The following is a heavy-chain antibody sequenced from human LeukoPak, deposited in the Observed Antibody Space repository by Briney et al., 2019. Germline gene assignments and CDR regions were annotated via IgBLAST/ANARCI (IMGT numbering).Heavy chain of an antibody. J-gene: IGHJ4*02. CDR2: IYADGGR. D-gene: IGHD1-26*01. CDR1: GFSVSSNY. CDR3: TKGLVGALAFEY. Sequence: PGGSLRLSCAASGFSVSSNYMSWVRQAPGKGLEWVSVIYADGGRYYAGSVKGRFTISRDNSNNTLSLQMNSLRVEDTAVYFCTKGLVGALAFEYWGQGTLVTVSS. V-gene: IGHV3-53*01.